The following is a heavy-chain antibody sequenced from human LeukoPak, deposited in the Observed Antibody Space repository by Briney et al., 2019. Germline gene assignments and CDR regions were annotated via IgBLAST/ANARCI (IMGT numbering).Heavy chain of an antibody. J-gene: IGHJ4*02. CDR2: ISSSGNTR. CDR1: GFIFSDFQ. Sequence: GGSLRLSCAASGFIFSDFQMSWIRQAPGKGLEWISYISSSGNTRHYADSVQGRFTSSRDNAKKSLFLQMNSLRAEDTAVYYCARYSGYSYGLYWGQGILVTVSS. D-gene: IGHD5-18*01. CDR3: ARYSGYSYGLY. V-gene: IGHV3-11*04.